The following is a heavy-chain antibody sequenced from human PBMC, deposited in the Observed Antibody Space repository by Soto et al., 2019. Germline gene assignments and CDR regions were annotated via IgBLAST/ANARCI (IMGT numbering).Heavy chain of an antibody. D-gene: IGHD2-15*01. V-gene: IGHV3-48*01. J-gene: IGHJ4*02. CDR3: ARSRWDY. Sequence: EVQLVESGGGLVQPGGSLRLSCAASGFAFSSSSMNWVRQAPGKGLEWVSYISATSSTISYADSVKGRFTISRHNAKNSLFLQMSSLRAEDTAVYYCARSRWDYWGQGTLVTVSS. CDR2: ISATSSTI. CDR1: GFAFSSSS.